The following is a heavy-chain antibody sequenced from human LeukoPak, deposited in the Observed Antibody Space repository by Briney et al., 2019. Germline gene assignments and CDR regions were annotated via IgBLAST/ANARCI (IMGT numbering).Heavy chain of an antibody. V-gene: IGHV3-7*01. D-gene: IGHD6-13*01. CDR1: GFTFSNYF. J-gene: IGHJ4*02. CDR2: IKQDGGEI. CDR3: ATYLRNTAAGYYYFEY. Sequence: GGSLRLSCAASGFTFSNYFMSWIRQAPGKGLEWVANIKQDGGEIYYVDSVKGRFTISRDNAKNSVSLQMNSLRAEDTAIYYCATYLRNTAAGYYYFEYWGQGTLVTVSS.